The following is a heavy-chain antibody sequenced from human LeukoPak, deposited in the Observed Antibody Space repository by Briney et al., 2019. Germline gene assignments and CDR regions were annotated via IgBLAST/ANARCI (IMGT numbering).Heavy chain of an antibody. CDR3: ARDITMIVVAPGY. J-gene: IGHJ4*02. CDR1: GGTFSRYA. V-gene: IGHV1-69*13. CDR2: IIPLFGTA. D-gene: IGHD3-22*01. Sequence: SVKVSCKASGGTFSRYAISWVREAPGQGLEWMGGIIPLFGTANYAQKFQGRVTITADESTSTAYMELRSLRSDDTAVYYCARDITMIVVAPGYWGQGTLVTVSS.